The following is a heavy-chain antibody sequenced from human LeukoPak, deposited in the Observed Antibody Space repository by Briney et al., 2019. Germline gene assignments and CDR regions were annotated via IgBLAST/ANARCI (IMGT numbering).Heavy chain of an antibody. CDR2: INHSGST. CDR1: GGSFSGYY. CDR3: ARVSSVTTTF. V-gene: IGHV4-34*01. D-gene: IGHD4-11*01. Sequence: PSETLSLTCAVYGGSFSGYYWSWIRQPPGKGLEWIGEINHSGSTNYNPSLKSRVTISVDTSKNQFSLKLSSVTAADTAVYYCARVSSVTTTFWGQGTPVTVSS. J-gene: IGHJ4*02.